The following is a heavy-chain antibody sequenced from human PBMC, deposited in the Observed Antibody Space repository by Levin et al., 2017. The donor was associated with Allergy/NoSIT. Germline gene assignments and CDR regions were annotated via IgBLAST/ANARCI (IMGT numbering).Heavy chain of an antibody. V-gene: IGHV4-34*01. Sequence: SQTLSLTCAVYGGSFSGYYWSWIRQPPGKGLEWIGEINHSGSTNYNPSLKSRVTISVDTSKNQFSLKLSSVTAADTAVYYCARRVLRYFDWLSTFDYWGQGTLVTVSS. CDR3: ARRVLRYFDWLSTFDY. CDR1: GGSFSGYY. D-gene: IGHD3-9*01. J-gene: IGHJ4*02. CDR2: INHSGST.